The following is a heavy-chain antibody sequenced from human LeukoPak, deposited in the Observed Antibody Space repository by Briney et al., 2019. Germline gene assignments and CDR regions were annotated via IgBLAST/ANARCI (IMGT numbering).Heavy chain of an antibody. Sequence: GGSLRLSCAASGFTFSNDWMSWVRQAPGKGLEWVGRIKSKTDGGPTDYAAPVKGRFTISRDDSKNTLYLQMNSLKTEDTAVYYCTTEGSTNWGQGTLATVSS. CDR3: TTEGSTN. CDR2: IKSKTDGGPT. CDR1: GFTFSNDW. D-gene: IGHD2-15*01. V-gene: IGHV3-15*01. J-gene: IGHJ4*02.